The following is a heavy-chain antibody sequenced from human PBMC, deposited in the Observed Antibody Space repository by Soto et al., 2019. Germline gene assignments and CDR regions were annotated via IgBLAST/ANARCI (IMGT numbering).Heavy chain of an antibody. J-gene: IGHJ6*02. CDR1: GYSFTSYW. Sequence: GESLNISCKGSGYSFTSYWIGWVRQMPGKGLVLMGIIYPGDPDTRYSPSFQGQVTISADKSISTAYQQSSSLKTSDTAMYYCARSAEAARQYYYYYGTDLWGQGTKATVFS. D-gene: IGHD6-6*01. CDR2: IYPGDPDT. CDR3: ARSAEAARQYYYYYGTDL. V-gene: IGHV5-51*01.